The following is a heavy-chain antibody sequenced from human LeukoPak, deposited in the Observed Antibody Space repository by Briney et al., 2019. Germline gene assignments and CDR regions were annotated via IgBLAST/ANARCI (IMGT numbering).Heavy chain of an antibody. Sequence: ASVKVSCKASGGTFSSYAISWVRQAPGQGLEWMGGIIPIFGTANYAQKFQGRVTMTTDTSTSTAYMELRSLRSDDTAVYYCARGDTMAVADCFDYWGQGTLVTVSS. D-gene: IGHD6-19*01. CDR1: GGTFSSYA. CDR2: IIPIFGTA. V-gene: IGHV1-69*05. CDR3: ARGDTMAVADCFDY. J-gene: IGHJ4*02.